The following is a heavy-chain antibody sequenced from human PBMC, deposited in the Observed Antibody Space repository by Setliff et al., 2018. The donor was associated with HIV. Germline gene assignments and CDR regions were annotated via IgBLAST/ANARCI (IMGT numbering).Heavy chain of an antibody. D-gene: IGHD4-4*01. CDR1: GYTFTNYY. J-gene: IGHJ6*03. V-gene: IGHV1-46*01. Sequence: ASVKVSCKASGYTFTNYYIHWVRQAPEQGLEWMGIINPSGGSTTYAQKFQGRVTMTRDTSTSTVYMELSSLRSEDTAVYYCARDAFDYTAYYYSYMDVWGKGTTVTAP. CDR3: ARDAFDYTAYYYSYMDV. CDR2: INPSGGST.